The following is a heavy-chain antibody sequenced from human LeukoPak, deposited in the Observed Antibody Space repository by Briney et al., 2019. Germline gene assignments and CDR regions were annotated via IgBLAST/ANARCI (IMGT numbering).Heavy chain of an antibody. V-gene: IGHV3-21*01. CDR3: AKDVATGYSSSWIFDY. CDR2: ITSSSSYI. Sequence: PGGSLRLSCAASGFTFSSYNMNWVRQAPGKGLEWVSSITSSSSYIYYADSVKGRFTISRDNSKNTLYLQMNSLRAEDTAVYYCAKDVATGYSSSWIFDYWGQGTLVTVSS. J-gene: IGHJ4*02. D-gene: IGHD6-13*01. CDR1: GFTFSSYN.